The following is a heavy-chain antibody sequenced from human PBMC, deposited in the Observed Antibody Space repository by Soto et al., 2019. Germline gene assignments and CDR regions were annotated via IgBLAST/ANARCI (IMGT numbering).Heavy chain of an antibody. CDR1: EFTFNNYD. Sequence: GGSLRLSCTASEFTFNNYDMHWVRQATGKGLEWLSGIGAAGDTYYPGAVNGRFTISRDNARNSLYLQMNSLSAADTAVYYCVRGVLGPGDYYYGMDVWGHGTTVTVSS. J-gene: IGHJ6*02. CDR3: VRGVLGPGDYYYGMDV. CDR2: IGAAGDT. D-gene: IGHD2-8*02. V-gene: IGHV3-13*01.